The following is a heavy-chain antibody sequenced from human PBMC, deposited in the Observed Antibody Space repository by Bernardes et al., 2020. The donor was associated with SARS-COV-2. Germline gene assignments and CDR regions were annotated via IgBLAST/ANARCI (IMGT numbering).Heavy chain of an antibody. V-gene: IGHV1-2*04. CDR2: INPNSGGT. Sequence: ASVKVSCKASGYTFTGYYMHWVRQAPGQGLEWMGWINPNSGGTNYAQKFQGWVTMTRDTSISTAYMELSRLRSDDTAVYYCAREYSGRTYGMDVWGQGTTVTVSS. CDR3: AREYSGRTYGMDV. J-gene: IGHJ6*02. D-gene: IGHD1-26*01. CDR1: GYTFTGYY.